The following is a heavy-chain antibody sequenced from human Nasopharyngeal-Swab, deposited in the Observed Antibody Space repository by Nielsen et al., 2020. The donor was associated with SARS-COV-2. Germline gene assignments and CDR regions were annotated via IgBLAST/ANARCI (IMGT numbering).Heavy chain of an antibody. V-gene: IGHV3-48*03. CDR2: ISSSGSTI. J-gene: IGHJ5*02. D-gene: IGHD6-19*01. Sequence: GESLKISCAASGFTFSSYEMNWVRQAPGKGLEWVSYISSSGSTIYYADSVKGRFTISRDNAKNSLYLQMNSLRAEDTAVYYCARAFPSYSSGWYNWFDPWGQGTLVTVSS. CDR1: GFTFSSYE. CDR3: ARAFPSYSSGWYNWFDP.